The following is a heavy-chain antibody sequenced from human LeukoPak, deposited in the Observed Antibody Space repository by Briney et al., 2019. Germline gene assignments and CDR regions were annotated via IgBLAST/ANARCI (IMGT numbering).Heavy chain of an antibody. J-gene: IGHJ3*01. CDR3: ARLLDNDISGDPDTFDV. Sequence: SETLSLTCTVSGGSISSGGYYWSWIRQHPGKGLEWIGYIYYSGSTYYNPFLKSRVTISVDTSKSQFSLKLTSVTSADTAVYSCARLLDNDISGDPDTFDVWGQGTTVIVSS. CDR2: IYYSGST. CDR1: GGSISSGGYY. V-gene: IGHV4-31*03. D-gene: IGHD3-22*01.